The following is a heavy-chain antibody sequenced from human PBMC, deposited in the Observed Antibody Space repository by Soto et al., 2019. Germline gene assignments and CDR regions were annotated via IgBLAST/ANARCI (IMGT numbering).Heavy chain of an antibody. J-gene: IGHJ4*02. CDR1: GGSISSYY. Sequence: SETLSLTCTVSGGSISSYYWSWIRQPPGKGLEWIGYIYYAGSTKYNPSLNSRVTISVDTSKNQFSLTVTSVTAADTAVYYCARRGSGSYSDYWGQGTLVTVSS. CDR2: IYYAGST. CDR3: ARRGSGSYSDY. D-gene: IGHD3-10*01. V-gene: IGHV4-59*08.